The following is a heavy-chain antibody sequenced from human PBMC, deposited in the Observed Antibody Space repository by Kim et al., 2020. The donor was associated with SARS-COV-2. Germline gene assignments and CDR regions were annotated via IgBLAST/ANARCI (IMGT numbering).Heavy chain of an antibody. CDR2: IGTAGDT. Sequence: GGSLRLSCAASGFTFSSYDMHWVRQATGKGLEWVSAIGTAGDTYYPGSVKGRFTISRENAKNSLYLQMNSLRAGDTAVYYCARSLPLSYSSGWYVLGYYGMDVWGQGTTVTVSS. D-gene: IGHD6-19*01. J-gene: IGHJ6*02. CDR3: ARSLPLSYSSGWYVLGYYGMDV. V-gene: IGHV3-13*01. CDR1: GFTFSSYD.